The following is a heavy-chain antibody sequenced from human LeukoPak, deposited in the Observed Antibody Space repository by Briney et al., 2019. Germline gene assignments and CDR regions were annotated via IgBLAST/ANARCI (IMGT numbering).Heavy chain of an antibody. CDR3: ARGQYSSGYSDY. D-gene: IGHD3-22*01. CDR1: GGSFSGYY. J-gene: IGHJ4*02. V-gene: IGHV4-34*01. Sequence: MPSETLSLTCAVYGGSFSGYYWSWIRQPPGKGLEWIGEINHSGSTNYNPSLKSRVTISVDTSKNQFSPKLSSVTAADTAVYYCARGQYSSGYSDYWGQGTLVTVSS. CDR2: INHSGST.